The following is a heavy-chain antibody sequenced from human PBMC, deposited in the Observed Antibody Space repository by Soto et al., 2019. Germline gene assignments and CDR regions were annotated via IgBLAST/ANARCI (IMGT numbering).Heavy chain of an antibody. CDR1: GGSFSGYY. Sequence: SETLSLTCAVYGGSFSGYYWSWLRQPPGQALEWIGEINHSGSTTYNPSLTSRVTISVDTSKNQFSLRLSSVTAADTAVYYCAREEVPQWFSKGYYGLDVWGQGTTVTVSS. CDR3: AREEVPQWFSKGYYGLDV. CDR2: INHSGST. V-gene: IGHV4-34*01. J-gene: IGHJ6*02. D-gene: IGHD2-8*01.